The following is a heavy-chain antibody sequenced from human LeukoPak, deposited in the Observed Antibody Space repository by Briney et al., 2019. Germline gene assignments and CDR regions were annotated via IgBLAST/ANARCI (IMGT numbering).Heavy chain of an antibody. CDR3: AHGALGYCSSTSCGDAFDI. CDR1: GFTFSSYA. J-gene: IGHJ3*02. D-gene: IGHD2-2*01. CDR2: IIPIFGTA. Sequence: GGSLRLSCAASGFTFSSYAISWVRQAPGQGLEWMGGIIPIFGTANYAQKFQGRVTITADESTSTAYMELSSLRSEDTAVYYCAHGALGYCSSTSCGDAFDIWGQGTMVTVSS. V-gene: IGHV1-69*01.